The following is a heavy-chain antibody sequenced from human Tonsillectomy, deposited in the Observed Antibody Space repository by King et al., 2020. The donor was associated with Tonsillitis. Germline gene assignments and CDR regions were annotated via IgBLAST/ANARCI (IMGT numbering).Heavy chain of an antibody. CDR1: GLIVSDNY. D-gene: IGHD6-13*01. V-gene: IGHV3-66*01. J-gene: IGHJ4*02. Sequence: VQLVESGGGLVQPGGSLRLSCAASGLIVSDNYMSWVRQAPGKGLEGVSIIYSDGSTFYADSVKDRFTISADSSNNTLYLQINSLRGGDTAVYYWASDSSPWYRFEDWGRGTLVTVSS. CDR2: IYSDGST. CDR3: ASDSSPWYRFED.